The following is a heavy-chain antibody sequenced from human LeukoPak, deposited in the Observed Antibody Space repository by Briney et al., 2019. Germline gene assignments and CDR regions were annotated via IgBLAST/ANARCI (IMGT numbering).Heavy chain of an antibody. Sequence: SETLSLTCTVSGGSISSSSYYWGWIRQPPGKGLEWIGSIYYSGSTYYNPSLKSRVTISVDTSKNQFSLKLSSVTAADTAVYYCARRLYSSSRNREHFQHWGQGTLVTVSS. CDR2: IYYSGST. V-gene: IGHV4-39*01. J-gene: IGHJ1*01. CDR3: ARRLYSSSRNREHFQH. D-gene: IGHD6-13*01. CDR1: GGSISSSSYY.